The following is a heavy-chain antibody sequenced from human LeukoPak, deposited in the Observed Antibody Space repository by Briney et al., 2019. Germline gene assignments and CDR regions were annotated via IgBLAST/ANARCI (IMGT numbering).Heavy chain of an antibody. V-gene: IGHV4-59*01. CDR2: IYYSGST. J-gene: IGHJ5*02. D-gene: IGHD2-15*01. CDR1: GGSISSDC. CDR3: ARDRGYCSGGSCYRRFDP. Sequence: SETLSLTCTVSGGSISSDCWSWIRQPPGKGLEWIGYIYYSGSTNYNPSLKSRVTISVDTSKNQFSLKLSSVTAADTAVYYCARDRGYCSGGSCYRRFDPWGQGTLVTVSS.